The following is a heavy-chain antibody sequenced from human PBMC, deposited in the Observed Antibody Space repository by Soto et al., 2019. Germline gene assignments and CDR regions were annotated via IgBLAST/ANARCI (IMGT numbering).Heavy chain of an antibody. D-gene: IGHD2-15*01. CDR2: IYWDDDK. CDR3: AHTVGLVVVTSEDEYFQH. CDR1: GFSLSTSGVG. Sequence: GPTLVNPTQTLTLTCTFSGFSLSTSGVGVGWIRQPPGKALEWLAVIYWDDDKGYSPSLKNRLTITKDTSKNQVVLTMTNMDPVDTATYYCAHTVGLVVVTSEDEYFQHWGQGTQVTVSS. V-gene: IGHV2-5*02. J-gene: IGHJ1*01.